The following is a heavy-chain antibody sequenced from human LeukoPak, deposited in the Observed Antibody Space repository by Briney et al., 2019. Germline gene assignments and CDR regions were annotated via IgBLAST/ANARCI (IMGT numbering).Heavy chain of an antibody. CDR3: ARDRYCTTTRCSDY. Sequence: QSGGSLRLSCAASGFTFSSYAMSWVRQAPGKGLEWLSAISGSGGTTYYADSVKGRFTISRDNSKNTLYLQMNSLRAEDTAVYYCARDRYCTTTRCSDYWGQGTLVTVSS. D-gene: IGHD2-2*01. V-gene: IGHV3-23*01. J-gene: IGHJ4*02. CDR2: ISGSGGTT. CDR1: GFTFSSYA.